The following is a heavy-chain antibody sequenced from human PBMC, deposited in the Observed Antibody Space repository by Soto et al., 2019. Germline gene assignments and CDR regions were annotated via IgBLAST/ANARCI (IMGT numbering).Heavy chain of an antibody. CDR1: GGSISSGGYS. D-gene: IGHD3-10*01. CDR3: ARENNVLPGGYFDY. J-gene: IGHJ4*02. V-gene: IGHV4-30-2*01. CDR2: IYHSGST. Sequence: QLQLQESGSGLVKPSQTLSLTCAVSGGSISSGGYSWSWIRQPPGKGLEWIGYIYHSGSTYYNPSPKSRVTISVDRSKNHFSLKLSSVTAAETAVYYCARENNVLPGGYFDYWGQGTLVTVSS.